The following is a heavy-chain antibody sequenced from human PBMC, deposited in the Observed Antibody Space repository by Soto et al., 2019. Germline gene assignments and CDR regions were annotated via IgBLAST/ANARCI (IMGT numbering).Heavy chain of an antibody. J-gene: IGHJ5*02. D-gene: IGHD6-13*01. Sequence: GASVKVSCKASGYTFTSYDINWVRQATGQGLEWMGWMNPNSGNTGYAQKFQGRVTMTRNTSISTAYMELSSLRSEDTAVYYCARGGRGSWYEYFGEIGFDPWGQGTLVTVSS. CDR1: GYTFTSYD. CDR2: MNPNSGNT. CDR3: ARGGRGSWYEYFGEIGFDP. V-gene: IGHV1-8*01.